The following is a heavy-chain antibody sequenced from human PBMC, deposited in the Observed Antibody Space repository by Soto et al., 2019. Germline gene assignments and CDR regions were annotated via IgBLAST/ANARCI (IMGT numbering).Heavy chain of an antibody. D-gene: IGHD2-2*02. CDR1: GYTFSSYA. J-gene: IGHJ5*02. V-gene: IGHV1-69*13. CDR3: ARSLDCISTSCYTSWFDP. Sequence: GASVKVSCKASGYTFSSYAISWVRQAPGQGLEWMGGIIPIFGTANYAQKFQGRVTITADESTSTAYMELSSLRSEDTAVYYCARSLDCISTSCYTSWFDPWGQGTLVTVSS. CDR2: IIPIFGTA.